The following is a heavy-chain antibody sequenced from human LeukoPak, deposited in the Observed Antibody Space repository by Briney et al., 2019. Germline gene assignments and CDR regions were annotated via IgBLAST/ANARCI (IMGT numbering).Heavy chain of an antibody. Sequence: ASVKVSCKASGYTFTNYYMHWVRQAPGQGLEWMGLSNPTSSSTNYAQKFRGRVTMTRDTSTTTVYMELSSLRSEDTAVYYCAREESGGYFDYWGQGTLVTVSS. CDR3: AREESGGYFDY. D-gene: IGHD2-8*02. J-gene: IGHJ4*02. CDR1: GYTFTNYY. V-gene: IGHV1-46*01. CDR2: SNPTSSST.